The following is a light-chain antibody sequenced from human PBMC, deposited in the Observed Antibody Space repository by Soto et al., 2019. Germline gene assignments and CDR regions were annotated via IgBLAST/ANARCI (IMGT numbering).Light chain of an antibody. CDR2: RAS. CDR3: QQYNNWPPVFS. J-gene: IGKJ3*01. Sequence: DIVMTQSPATLSVSPGQRATLSCRASQSISSNLAWYQQKPGQAPRLLIFRASTRAAGTPGRFSGSGSGTEFALTVSSLQSGDAAVYYCQQYNNWPPVFSFGPGTNVDIK. V-gene: IGKV3-15*01. CDR1: QSISSN.